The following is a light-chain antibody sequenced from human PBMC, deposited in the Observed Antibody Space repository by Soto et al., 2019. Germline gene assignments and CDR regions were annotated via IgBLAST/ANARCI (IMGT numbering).Light chain of an antibody. CDR2: SDY. CDR3: AAWDDGLNGYV. J-gene: IGLJ1*01. Sequence: QSVLTQPPSASGTPGQRVTISCSGTSSNIGSNAVSWHQQLPGTAPKLLIYSDYQRPSDVPDRFSASKSGTSASLAISGRQSEDEADYYCAAWDDGLNGYVFGTATKLTVL. CDR1: SSNIGSNA. V-gene: IGLV1-44*01.